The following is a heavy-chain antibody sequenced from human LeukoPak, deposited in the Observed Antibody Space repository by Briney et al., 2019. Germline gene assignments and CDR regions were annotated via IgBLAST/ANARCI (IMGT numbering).Heavy chain of an antibody. CDR2: IRSKANSYAT. J-gene: IGHJ4*02. D-gene: IGHD1-1*01. CDR3: TRQGGNDVDY. V-gene: IGHV3-73*01. CDR1: GFTFSGSA. Sequence: GGSLRLSCAASGFTFSGSAMHWVRQASGKGLGRVGRIRSKANSYATAYAASVKGRFTISRDDSKSTAYLQMNSLKTEDTAVDYCTRQGGNDVDYWGQGTLVTVSS.